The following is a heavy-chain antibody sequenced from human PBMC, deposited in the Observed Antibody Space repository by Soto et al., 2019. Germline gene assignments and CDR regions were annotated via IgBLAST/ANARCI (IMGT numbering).Heavy chain of an antibody. D-gene: IGHD2-21*01. Sequence: TSETLSLTCTFSGGSISSSSYYWGWIRQPPGKGLEWIGYIYHSGSTYYNSSLKSRVTISVDRSKNQFSLKLSSVTAADTAVYYCARIPSPWGQGTLVTVSS. V-gene: IGHV4-39*07. J-gene: IGHJ5*02. CDR3: ARIPSP. CDR2: IYHSGST. CDR1: GGSISSSSYY.